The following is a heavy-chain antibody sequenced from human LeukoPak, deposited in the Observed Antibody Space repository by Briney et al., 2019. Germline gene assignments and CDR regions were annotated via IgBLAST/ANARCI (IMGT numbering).Heavy chain of an antibody. CDR1: GFIFCSYA. D-gene: IGHD6-13*01. CDR2: ISGGGGST. Sequence: PGGSLRLSCAASGFIFCSYAMSWVREAPGKGLEWVSAISGGGGSTSYADSVKGRFTISRDNSKNTLYLQMNSLRAEDTAVYYCAKCAGYSSSWPIDYWGQGTLVTVSS. J-gene: IGHJ4*02. CDR3: AKCAGYSSSWPIDY. V-gene: IGHV3-23*01.